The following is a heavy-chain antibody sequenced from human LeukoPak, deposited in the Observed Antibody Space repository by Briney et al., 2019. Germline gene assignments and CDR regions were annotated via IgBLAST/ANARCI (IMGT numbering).Heavy chain of an antibody. J-gene: IGHJ5*01. CDR3: ARGRCGSAADWFDS. Sequence: PGGSLRLSCAASGFTFSTYWMNWVRQAPGKGLEWVANIKEDGNEKYNVDSVRGRFTISRDNAKNSLYLQMSSLRAEDTAVYYCARGRCGSAADWFDSWGQGTLVTVAS. V-gene: IGHV3-7*01. CDR1: GFTFSTYW. CDR2: IKEDGNEK. D-gene: IGHD6-13*01.